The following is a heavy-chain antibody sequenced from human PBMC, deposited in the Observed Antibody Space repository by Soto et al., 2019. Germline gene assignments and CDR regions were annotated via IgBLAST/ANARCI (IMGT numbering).Heavy chain of an antibody. V-gene: IGHV2-5*02. CDR2: IYWDDDK. CDR1: GFSLTTRGVG. J-gene: IGHJ5*02. CDR3: AHIPNYYQYDWFDP. D-gene: IGHD3-16*01. Sequence: TLKESGPTLVKPTQTLTLTCTFSGFSLTTRGVGVGWIRQPPGKALECLALIYWDDDKRYSPSLQSRLSITKDTSKNQVVLTMTNVDPVDTATYYCAHIPNYYQYDWFDPWGQGTLVSVSS.